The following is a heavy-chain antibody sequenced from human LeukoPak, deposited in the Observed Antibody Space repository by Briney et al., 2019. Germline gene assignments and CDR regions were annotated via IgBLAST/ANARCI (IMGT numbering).Heavy chain of an antibody. Sequence: GGSLRLSCAASGFIFNKAWMNWVRQAPGKGPEWVGRIKSKNDGETTDYGAPVKGRFTISRDDSKNTLYLQMSSLKTDDTAIYYCTPVMVEDRGFWGQGTLVTVSS. CDR2: IKSKNDGETT. J-gene: IGHJ4*02. V-gene: IGHV3-15*01. D-gene: IGHD2-15*01. CDR3: TPVMVEDRGF. CDR1: GFIFNKAW.